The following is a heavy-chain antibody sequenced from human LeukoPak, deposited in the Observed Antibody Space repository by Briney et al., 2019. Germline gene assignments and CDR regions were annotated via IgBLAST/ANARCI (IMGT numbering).Heavy chain of an antibody. Sequence: SGGSLRLSCAASGFTFSSYAMNWVRRAPGKGLEWVSSISGSGDPTYYAHSVKGRFTVSRDNSKNTLYVQMNRLRAEDTAVYYCAKGAGGSYSGDFNCWGQGTLVTVSS. CDR1: GFTFSSYA. CDR2: ISGSGDPT. J-gene: IGHJ4*02. CDR3: AKGAGGSYSGDFNC. V-gene: IGHV3-23*01. D-gene: IGHD1-26*01.